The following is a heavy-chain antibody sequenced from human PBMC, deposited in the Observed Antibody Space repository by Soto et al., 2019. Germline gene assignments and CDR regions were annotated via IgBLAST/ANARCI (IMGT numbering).Heavy chain of an antibody. J-gene: IGHJ3*02. Sequence: SETLSLTCAVYGGCFRGYYWSWIRQPPGKGPEWIGEINHSGSTYYNPSLKSRVTISVDTSKNQFSLKLSSVTAADTAVYYCARSQGYSYSYLYLAPLDDAFDIWGQGTMVTVSS. D-gene: IGHD3-22*01. CDR3: ARSQGYSYSYLYLAPLDDAFDI. CDR2: INHSGST. V-gene: IGHV4-34*01. CDR1: GGCFRGYY.